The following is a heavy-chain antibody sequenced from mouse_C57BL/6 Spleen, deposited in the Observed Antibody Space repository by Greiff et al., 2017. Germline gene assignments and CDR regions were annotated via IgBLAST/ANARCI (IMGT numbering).Heavy chain of an antibody. V-gene: IGHV5-12*01. CDR2: ISNGGGST. CDR1: GFTFSDYY. D-gene: IGHD2-2*01. Sequence: EVKLMESGGGLVQPGGSLKLSCAASGFTFSDYYMYWVRQTPEKRLEWVAYISNGGGSTYYPDTVKGRFTISRDNAKNTLYLQMSRLKSEDTAMYYCARRGGYDPFAYWGQGTLVTVSA. J-gene: IGHJ3*01. CDR3: ARRGGYDPFAY.